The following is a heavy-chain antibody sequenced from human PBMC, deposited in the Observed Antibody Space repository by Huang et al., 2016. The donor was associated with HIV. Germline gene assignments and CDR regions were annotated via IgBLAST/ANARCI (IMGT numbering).Heavy chain of an antibody. J-gene: IGHJ4*02. D-gene: IGHD5-18*01. Sequence: EVLLVQSGAELKEPGESLKISCKASGYGFSSYWIGWVRQKPGKGLEWMGIIYPRDSETKYGPSFDGQVTISADKSTRTAYQQWESLKAPDTTIYFCARQVDGFRSHFDFWGQGTLVSVSS. CDR1: GYGFSSYW. CDR3: ARQVDGFRSHFDF. CDR2: IYPRDSET. V-gene: IGHV5-51*01.